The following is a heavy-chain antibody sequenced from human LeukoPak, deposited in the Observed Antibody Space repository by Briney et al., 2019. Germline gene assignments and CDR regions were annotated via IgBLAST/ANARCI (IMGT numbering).Heavy chain of an antibody. CDR3: ARIYSSGSRYYFDY. D-gene: IGHD6-19*01. Sequence: QAGGSLRLSCAAFGFTFSSYEMNWVRQAPGKGLEWVSYISSSGSTLYYADSVKGRFTISRDNAKNSLYLQMNSLRAEDTALYYCARIYSSGSRYYFDYWGQGTLVTVSS. J-gene: IGHJ4*02. CDR1: GFTFSSYE. CDR2: ISSSGSTL. V-gene: IGHV3-48*03.